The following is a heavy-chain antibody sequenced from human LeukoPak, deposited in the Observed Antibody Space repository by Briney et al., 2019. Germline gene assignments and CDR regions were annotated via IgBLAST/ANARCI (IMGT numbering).Heavy chain of an antibody. V-gene: IGHV1-46*01. J-gene: IGHJ6*03. CDR3: ATGSPTLLFLEWLPLNREYYYYYMDV. D-gene: IGHD3-3*01. CDR2: INPSGDPT. CDR1: GYTFTSYY. Sequence: GASVKVSCKASGYTFTSYYMHWVRQAPGQGLEWVGIINPSGDPTTYAQKFQGRVTMTSDMSTSTVYMELSSLRSEDTAVYYCATGSPTLLFLEWLPLNREYYYYYMDVWGKGTTVTVSS.